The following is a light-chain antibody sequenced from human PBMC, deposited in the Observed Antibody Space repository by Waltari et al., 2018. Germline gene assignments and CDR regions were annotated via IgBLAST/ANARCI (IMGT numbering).Light chain of an antibody. CDR1: DSDIRRHY. V-gene: IGLV1-47*01. CDR3: ATWDESLGAI. J-gene: IGLJ2*01. Sequence: QSVLTQPASASGTPGQRVTISCSGGDSDIRRHYVYWYQQFPGSAPKPLIYKNDQRPSGVPDRFSGSKSGTSASLAISGLRSEDEAEYSCATWDESLGAIFGGGTKLTVV. CDR2: KND.